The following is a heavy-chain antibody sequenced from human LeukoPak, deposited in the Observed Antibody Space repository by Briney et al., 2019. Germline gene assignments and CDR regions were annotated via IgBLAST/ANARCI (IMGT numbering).Heavy chain of an antibody. CDR2: IRYDGSKK. CDR3: ARGLWNDYGLMSI. CDR1: GFAFRSHA. V-gene: IGHV3-30*02. Sequence: GGSLRLSCTASGFAFRSHAMHWVRQAPGKGLEWVAFIRYDGSKKFYADSVKGRFTISRDNSKNTLYLQMYSLRAEDTAVYYCARGLWNDYGLMSIWGQGTVVTVS. J-gene: IGHJ3*02. D-gene: IGHD4-17*01.